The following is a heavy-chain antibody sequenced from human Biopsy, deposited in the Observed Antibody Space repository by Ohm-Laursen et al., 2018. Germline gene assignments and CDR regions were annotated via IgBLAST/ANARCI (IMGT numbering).Heavy chain of an antibody. CDR1: GFTLNKHG. V-gene: IGHV3-33*06. D-gene: IGHD3-10*01. CDR3: AKQEGVAYGDIDY. CDR2: IWFDETNK. Sequence: SLRLSCAASGFTLNKHGMHWVRQAPGKGLEWVAVIWFDETNKHYADSVKGRFTISRDNSKNTLYLQMNSLRPEDTAVYYCAKQEGVAYGDIDYWGQGTLVTVSS. J-gene: IGHJ4*02.